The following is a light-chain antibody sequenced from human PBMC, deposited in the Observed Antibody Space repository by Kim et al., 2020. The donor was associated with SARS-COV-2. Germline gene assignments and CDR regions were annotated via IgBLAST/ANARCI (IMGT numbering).Light chain of an antibody. J-gene: IGLJ2*01. CDR1: SSSIGNNY. CDR2: DNN. CDR3: ATWDSSLSAVV. Sequence: GQRVAISCSGSSSSIGNNYVSWYQPLPGSAPKLFIYDNNERPSGIPDRFSGSTSGTSATLGITGLHTGDEGVYYCATWDSSLSAVVFGGGTKVTVL. V-gene: IGLV1-51*01.